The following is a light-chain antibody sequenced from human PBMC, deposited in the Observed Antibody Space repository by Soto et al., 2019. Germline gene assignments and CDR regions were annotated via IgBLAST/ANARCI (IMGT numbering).Light chain of an antibody. J-gene: IGKJ4*01. V-gene: IGKV1-16*01. CDR1: RGIYTP. Sequence: DIEVTQSPSSLSASVGDSVTVTCRASRGIYTPVAWFQQTPGKAPKSLIFAASTLQSRVPSRFRGSGSGTDFTLTINSLQPEDVGTYYCQQYQSYPLTFGGGTRVEIK. CDR3: QQYQSYPLT. CDR2: AAS.